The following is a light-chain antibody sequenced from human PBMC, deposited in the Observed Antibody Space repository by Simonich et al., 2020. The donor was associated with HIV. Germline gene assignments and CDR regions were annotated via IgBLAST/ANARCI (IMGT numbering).Light chain of an antibody. CDR1: SSDVGGYNY. Sequence: QSALTQPASVSGSPGQSITISCTGTSSDVGGYNYVSWYQQHPGKAPKLMIYDVSKRPSGVSNRFSASKSGNTASLTISGLQAKDEADYYCCSYAGSYDWVFGGGTKLTVL. CDR2: DVS. V-gene: IGLV2-14*01. CDR3: CSYAGSYDWV. J-gene: IGLJ3*02.